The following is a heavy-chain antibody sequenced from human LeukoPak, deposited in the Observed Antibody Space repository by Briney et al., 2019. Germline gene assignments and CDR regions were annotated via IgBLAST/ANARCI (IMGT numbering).Heavy chain of an antibody. J-gene: IGHJ6*02. V-gene: IGHV3-13*01. CDR2: IGIAGDT. D-gene: IGHD2-21*02. Sequence: PGGSLRLSCVASGFSFSRNDMHWVRQTKEEGLEWVAAIGIAGDTYYSASVKGRFSISRENARNSLYLQMNSLRAGDTAVYYCVAVCGGDCHSGRTGAFYYGLDVWGQGTTVTVSS. CDR1: GFSFSRND. CDR3: VAVCGGDCHSGRTGAFYYGLDV.